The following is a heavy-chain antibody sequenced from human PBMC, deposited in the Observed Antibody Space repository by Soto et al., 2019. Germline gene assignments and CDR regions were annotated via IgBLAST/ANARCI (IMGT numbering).Heavy chain of an antibody. Sequence: QVQLVQSGAEVKKPGSSVKVSCTASEGTFNSYTISWVRQAPGQGLEWMGRVVPILGMADFARKFKGRVMITADKSTSTAYMVLSSLRSDDTAVYYCATNYGSGSTHFDYWGQGTLVTVSS. V-gene: IGHV1-69*02. D-gene: IGHD3-10*01. CDR1: EGTFNSYT. J-gene: IGHJ4*02. CDR3: ATNYGSGSTHFDY. CDR2: VVPILGMA.